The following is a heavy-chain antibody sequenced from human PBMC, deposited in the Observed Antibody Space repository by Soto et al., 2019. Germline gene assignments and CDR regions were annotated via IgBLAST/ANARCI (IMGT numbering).Heavy chain of an antibody. CDR1: GGTLSTYG. CDR3: ASRERLEAFEV. Sequence: QVQLVQSGAEVKKPGSSVKVSCKASGGTLSTYGITWVRQASGQGLEWMGGIIPIFGSINFAQKFRGRLTMTSDKSTGTVYMELNSLTSEDTAVYYCASRERLEAFEVWGQGTMVTVSS. V-gene: IGHV1-69*06. CDR2: IIPIFGSI. D-gene: IGHD1-26*01. J-gene: IGHJ3*01.